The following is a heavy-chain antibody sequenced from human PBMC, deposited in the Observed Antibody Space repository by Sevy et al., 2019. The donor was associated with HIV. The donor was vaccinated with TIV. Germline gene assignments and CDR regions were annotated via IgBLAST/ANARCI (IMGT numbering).Heavy chain of an antibody. Sequence: SETLSLTCTVSGGSISSSSYYWGWIRQPPGKGLEWIGSIYYSGSTYYNPSLKSRVTISVDTSKNQFSLKLSSVTAADTAVYYCARHVGRDGYNLNFDYWGQATLVTVSS. D-gene: IGHD5-12*01. CDR1: GGSISSSSYY. CDR3: ARHVGRDGYNLNFDY. CDR2: IYYSGST. J-gene: IGHJ4*02. V-gene: IGHV4-39*01.